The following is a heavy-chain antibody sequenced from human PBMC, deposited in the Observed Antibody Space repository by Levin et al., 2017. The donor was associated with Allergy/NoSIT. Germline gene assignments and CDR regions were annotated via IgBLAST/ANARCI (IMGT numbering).Heavy chain of an antibody. J-gene: IGHJ6*02. Sequence: GESLKISCKVSGYTLTELSMHWVRQAPGKGLEWMGGFDPEDGETIYAQKFQGRVTMTEDTSTDTAYMELSSLRSEDTAVYYCATDRGYGGLKRGFSYYYGMDVWGQGTTVTVSS. CDR3: ATDRGYGGLKRGFSYYYGMDV. V-gene: IGHV1-24*01. CDR1: GYTLTELS. CDR2: FDPEDGET. D-gene: IGHD3-10*01.